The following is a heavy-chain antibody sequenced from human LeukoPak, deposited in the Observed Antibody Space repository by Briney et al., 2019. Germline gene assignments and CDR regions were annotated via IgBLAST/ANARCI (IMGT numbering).Heavy chain of an antibody. Sequence: SETLSLTCTVSGGSISSYYWSWIRQPAGKGLEWIGRIYTSGSTNYNPSLKSRVTMSVDTSKNQFSLKLSSVTAADTAVYYCARERPSPSEWELGSAFDIWGQGTMVTVSS. J-gene: IGHJ3*02. CDR2: IYTSGST. CDR3: ARERPSPSEWELGSAFDI. D-gene: IGHD1-26*01. V-gene: IGHV4-4*07. CDR1: GGSISSYY.